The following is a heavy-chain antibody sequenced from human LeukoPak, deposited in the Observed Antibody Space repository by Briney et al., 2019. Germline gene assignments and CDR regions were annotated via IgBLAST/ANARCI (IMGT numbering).Heavy chain of an antibody. V-gene: IGHV3-21*01. D-gene: IGHD1-7*01. CDR1: GFTFSSYS. J-gene: IGHJ4*02. Sequence: GGSLRLSCAASGFTFSSYSMNWVRQAPGQGLEWVSSISSGSSYIYYADSVKGRFTISRDNAKNSLYLQMNSLRAEDTAVYYCALRSGRYNWNSKFDYWGQGTLVTVSS. CDR2: ISSGSSYI. CDR3: ALRSGRYNWNSKFDY.